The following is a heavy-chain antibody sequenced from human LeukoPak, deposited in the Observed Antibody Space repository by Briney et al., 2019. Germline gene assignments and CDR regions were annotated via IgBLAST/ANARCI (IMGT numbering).Heavy chain of an antibody. V-gene: IGHV3-7*01. CDR1: RFIFSSYW. J-gene: IGHJ4*02. Sequence: GGSLRLSCEASRFIFSSYWMTWVRQAPGKGLEWVASIKEDGGEKYYVDSVKGRFTISRDNAKNSLYLQMNSLRAEDTSVYYCARGGFSHFDYWGQGTLVTVSS. CDR3: ARGGFSHFDY. CDR2: IKEDGGEK. D-gene: IGHD5-12*01.